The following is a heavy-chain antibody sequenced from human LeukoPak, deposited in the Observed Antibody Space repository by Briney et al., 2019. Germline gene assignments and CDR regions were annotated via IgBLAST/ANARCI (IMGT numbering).Heavy chain of an antibody. CDR2: INHSGST. CDR3: ARGPKYYYDSSGYYFFDY. D-gene: IGHD3-22*01. V-gene: IGHV4-34*01. J-gene: IGHJ4*02. CDR1: GGSFSGYY. Sequence: SETLSLTYAVYGGSFSGYYWSWIRQPPGKGLEWIGEINHSGSTNYNPSLKSRVTISVDTSKNQFSLKLSSVTAADTAVYYCARGPKYYYDSSGYYFFDYWGQGTLVTVSS.